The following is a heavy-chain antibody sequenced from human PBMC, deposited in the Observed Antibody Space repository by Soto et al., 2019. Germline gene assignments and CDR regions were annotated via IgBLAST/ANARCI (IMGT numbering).Heavy chain of an antibody. D-gene: IGHD5-18*01. CDR3: ERTNMVKWYYFDY. J-gene: IGHJ4*02. CDR2: ISYDGSNK. Sequence: GGSLRLSCAASGFTFSSYAMHWVRQAPGKGLEWVAVISYDGSNKYYADSVKGRFTISRDNSKNTLYLQMNSLRAEDKAVYYCERTNMVKWYYFDYWGQGTLVTVSS. V-gene: IGHV3-30-3*01. CDR1: GFTFSSYA.